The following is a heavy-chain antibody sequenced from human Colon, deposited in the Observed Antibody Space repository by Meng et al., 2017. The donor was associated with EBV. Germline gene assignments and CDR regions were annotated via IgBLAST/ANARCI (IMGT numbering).Heavy chain of an antibody. D-gene: IGHD1-26*01. CDR2: IDDSGST. J-gene: IGHJ4*02. V-gene: IGHV4-4*03. CDR1: GVSISSNIR. Sequence: QVQLQAPGPGLGSPPGPLSLPCGVRGVSISSNIRWTWVRQPPGKGLEWIGDIDDSGSTNYNPSLNSRISISLDKSKNHFSLKVNSVTAADTAVYYCARGKQDAWELLAYWGQGALVTVSS. CDR3: ARGKQDAWELLAY.